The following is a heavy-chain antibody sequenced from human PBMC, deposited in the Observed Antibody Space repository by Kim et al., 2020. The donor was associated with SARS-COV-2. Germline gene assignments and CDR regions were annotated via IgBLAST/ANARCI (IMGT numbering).Heavy chain of an antibody. V-gene: IGHV4-34*01. Sequence: SETLSLTCAVYGGSFSGYYWSWIRQPPGKGLEWIGEINHSGSTNYNPSLKSRVTISVDTSKNQFSLKLSSVTAADTAVYYCARGLNYDILTGSDWYFDLWGRGTLVPVSS. D-gene: IGHD3-9*01. CDR3: ARGLNYDILTGSDWYFDL. CDR1: GGSFSGYY. CDR2: INHSGST. J-gene: IGHJ2*01.